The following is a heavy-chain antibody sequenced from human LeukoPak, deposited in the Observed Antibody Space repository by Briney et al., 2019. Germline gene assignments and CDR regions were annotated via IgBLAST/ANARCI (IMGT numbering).Heavy chain of an antibody. J-gene: IGHJ4*02. D-gene: IGHD2/OR15-2a*01. V-gene: IGHV4-34*01. CDR3: ARGASRIIDY. Sequence: SETLSLTCAVYGGSFSGYYWSWIRQPPGKGLEWIGEINHSGGTNYNPSLKSRVTISVGTSKNQFSLKLSSVTAADTAVYYCARGASRIIDYWGQGTLVTVSS. CDR1: GGSFSGYY. CDR2: INHSGGT.